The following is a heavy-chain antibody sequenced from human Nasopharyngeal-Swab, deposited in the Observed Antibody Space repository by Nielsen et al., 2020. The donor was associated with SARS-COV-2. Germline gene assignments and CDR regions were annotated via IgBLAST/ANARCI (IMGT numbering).Heavy chain of an antibody. V-gene: IGHV3-30-3*01. CDR3: ARDGLQGDYYSYMDV. CDR1: GFTFSSYA. Sequence: GESLKISCAASGFTFSSYAMHWVRQAPGKGLEWVAVISYDGSNKYYADSVKGRFTISRDNSKNTLYLQMNSLRAEDTAVYYCARDGLQGDYYSYMDVWGKGTTVTVSS. D-gene: IGHD5-24*01. CDR2: ISYDGSNK. J-gene: IGHJ6*03.